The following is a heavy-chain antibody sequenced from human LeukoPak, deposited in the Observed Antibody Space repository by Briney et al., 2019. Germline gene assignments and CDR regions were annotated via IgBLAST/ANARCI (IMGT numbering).Heavy chain of an antibody. Sequence: GGSLRLSCAASGFTFSSYAMHWVRQAPGKGLEWVAVISYDGSNKYYADSVKGRFTISRDNSKNTLYLQMNSLRAEDTAVYYCARGYGRGIVVVTAIRAVDYWGQGTLVTVSS. D-gene: IGHD2-21*02. CDR1: GFTFSSYA. J-gene: IGHJ4*02. V-gene: IGHV3-30*04. CDR3: ARGYGRGIVVVTAIRAVDY. CDR2: ISYDGSNK.